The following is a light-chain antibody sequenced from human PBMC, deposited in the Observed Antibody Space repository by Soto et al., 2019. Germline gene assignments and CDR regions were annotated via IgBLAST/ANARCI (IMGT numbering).Light chain of an antibody. V-gene: IGKV3-15*01. CDR2: DAS. J-gene: IGKJ1*01. Sequence: EIVMTQSPGTLSVSPGERVTLSCRASQSVRNNLAWDQQKPGQGPRLLIYDASTRATGIPARFSGSGSGTEFTLTISSLQSEDFAVYYCQQCNDWPWTFGQGTKV. CDR3: QQCNDWPWT. CDR1: QSVRNN.